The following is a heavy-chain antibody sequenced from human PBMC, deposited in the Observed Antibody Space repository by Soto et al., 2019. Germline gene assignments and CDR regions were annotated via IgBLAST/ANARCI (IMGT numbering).Heavy chain of an antibody. Sequence: GGSLRLSCAASGFTVSSNYMSWVRQAPGKGLEWVSVIYSGGSTYYADSVKGRFTISRDNSKNTLYLQMNSLRAEDTAVYYCARDRRYCSGGSCYPYYFDYWGQGTLVTVSS. J-gene: IGHJ4*02. CDR1: GFTVSSNY. V-gene: IGHV3-66*01. CDR3: ARDRRYCSGGSCYPYYFDY. D-gene: IGHD2-15*01. CDR2: IYSGGST.